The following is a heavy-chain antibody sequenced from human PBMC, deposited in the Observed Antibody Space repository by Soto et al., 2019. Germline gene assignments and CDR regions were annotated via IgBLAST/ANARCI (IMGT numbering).Heavy chain of an antibody. V-gene: IGHV3-30*18. D-gene: IGHD6-6*01. J-gene: IGHJ6*02. CDR1: GFTFSSYG. CDR3: AKGGSSSSWEDYYYGMDV. CDR2: ISYDGSNK. Sequence: GGSLRLSCAASGFTFSSYGMHWVRQAPGKGLEWVAVISYDGSNKYYADSVKGRFTISRDNSKNTLYLQMNSLRAEDTAVYYCAKGGSSSSWEDYYYGMDVWGQGTTVTVSS.